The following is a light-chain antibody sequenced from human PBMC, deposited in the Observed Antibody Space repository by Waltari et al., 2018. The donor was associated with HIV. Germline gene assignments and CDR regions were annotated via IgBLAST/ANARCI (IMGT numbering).Light chain of an antibody. Sequence: EIQMTQSPSSVSASVGDRVTITCLASQDISSWLAWYQQKQGRAPKLLIYVASNLQSGVPSRFSGSGSGTDFTLTISRLQPEDFATYYCQQYNSFPLTFGGGTKVEIK. CDR2: VAS. J-gene: IGKJ4*01. CDR3: QQYNSFPLT. CDR1: QDISSW. V-gene: IGKV1-12*01.